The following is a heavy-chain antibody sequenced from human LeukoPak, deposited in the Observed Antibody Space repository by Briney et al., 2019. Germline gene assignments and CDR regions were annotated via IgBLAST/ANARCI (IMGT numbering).Heavy chain of an antibody. Sequence: GSLRLSCAASGFPFSCYSINWGRQAPGKGLEWVSSISSSSSYIYYADSVKGRFTISRDNSKNTLYLQMNSLRAEDTAVYYCAVLSSGYSEFDYWGQGTLVTVSS. CDR1: GFPFSCYS. CDR3: AVLSSGYSEFDY. D-gene: IGHD3-22*01. V-gene: IGHV3-21*01. CDR2: ISSSSSYI. J-gene: IGHJ4*02.